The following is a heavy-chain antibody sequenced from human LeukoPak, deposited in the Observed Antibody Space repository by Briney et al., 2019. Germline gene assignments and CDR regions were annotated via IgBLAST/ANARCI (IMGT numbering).Heavy chain of an antibody. V-gene: IGHV4-34*01. D-gene: IGHD3-22*01. CDR2: INHSGST. Sequence: PSETLSLTCAVYGGSFSGYYWSWIRQPPGKGLEWIGEINHSGSTNYNPSLKSRVTISVDTSKNQFSLKLSSVTAADTAVYYCARGPFYYDSSGYSNDYWGQGTLVTVSS. CDR3: ARGPFYYDSSGYSNDY. J-gene: IGHJ4*02. CDR1: GGSFSGYY.